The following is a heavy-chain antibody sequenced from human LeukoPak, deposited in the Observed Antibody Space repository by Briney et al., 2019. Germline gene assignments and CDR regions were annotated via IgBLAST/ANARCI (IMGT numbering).Heavy chain of an antibody. CDR2: IYPGDSDT. D-gene: IGHD1-26*01. V-gene: IGHV5-51*01. CDR3: ARSPPWYSGSYYFDY. Sequence: GESLKISCKGSGYSFTSYWIGWVRQMPGKGLEWMGIIYPGDSDTRYSPSFQGQVTISADKSISTAYLQWSSLKASDTAMHYCARSPPWYSGSYYFDYWGQGTLVTVSS. J-gene: IGHJ4*02. CDR1: GYSFTSYW.